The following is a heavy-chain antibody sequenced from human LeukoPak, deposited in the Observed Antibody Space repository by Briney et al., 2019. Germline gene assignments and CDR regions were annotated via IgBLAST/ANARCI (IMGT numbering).Heavy chain of an antibody. Sequence: SETLSLTCTVSGGSISSGSYYWSWIRQPAGKGLEWIGRIYTSGSTNYNPSLKSRVAISVDTSKNQFSLKLSSVTAADTAVYYCARGPTITRYNWAFDYWGQGTLVTVSS. V-gene: IGHV4-61*02. D-gene: IGHD1-20*01. CDR1: GGSISSGSYY. CDR3: ARGPTITRYNWAFDY. CDR2: IYTSGST. J-gene: IGHJ4*02.